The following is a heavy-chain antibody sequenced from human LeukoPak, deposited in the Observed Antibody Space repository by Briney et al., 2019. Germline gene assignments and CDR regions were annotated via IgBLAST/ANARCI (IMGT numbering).Heavy chain of an antibody. CDR1: GYTFTSYG. CDR3: ARYCGGDCPVGY. J-gene: IGHJ4*02. CDR2: ISAYNGNT. Sequence: GASVTVSCKASGYTFTSYGISWVRQAPGQGLEWMGWISAYNGNTNYAQKLQGRVTMTTDTFTSTAYLELKSLRSDDTAVYYCARYCGGDCPVGYWGQGTLVTVSS. V-gene: IGHV1-18*01. D-gene: IGHD2-21*02.